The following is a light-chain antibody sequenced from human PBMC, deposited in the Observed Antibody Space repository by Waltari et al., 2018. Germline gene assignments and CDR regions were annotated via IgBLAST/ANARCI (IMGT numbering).Light chain of an antibody. V-gene: IGKV1-12*01. CDR2: GST. CDR3: QQTDSFPLT. J-gene: IGKJ4*01. Sequence: DLQMTQSPSSVSASVGDRVTISCRASQDVSTWVAWYQQKPGKPPKLLIHGSTTLQSGVPSRFSGSGSGTDFTLTINGLQPDDFASYICQQTDSFPLTFGGGTKVDIK. CDR1: QDVSTW.